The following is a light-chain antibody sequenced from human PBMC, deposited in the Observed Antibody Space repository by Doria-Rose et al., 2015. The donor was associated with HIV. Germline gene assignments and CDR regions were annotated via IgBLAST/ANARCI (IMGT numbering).Light chain of an antibody. CDR3: HQYGTSWT. CDR1: QSFSSTY. J-gene: IGKJ1*01. Sequence: TQSLGTLSSSPGERATLSCRASQSFSSTYLAWYQQKPGQAPSLLIYDGSTRATGIPDRFSASGSGTDFTLTINRLEPEDFALYYCHQYGTSWTFGQGTKVE. V-gene: IGKV3-20*01. CDR2: DGS.